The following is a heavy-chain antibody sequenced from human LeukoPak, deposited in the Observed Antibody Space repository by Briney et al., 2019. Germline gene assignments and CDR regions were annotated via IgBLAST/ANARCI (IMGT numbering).Heavy chain of an antibody. V-gene: IGHV3-23*01. J-gene: IGHJ1*01. Sequence: GGSLRHSCVASGFTFRSYAMTWVRQAPGKGLEWVSGISGSGGSTYYADCVRGRFTISRDNSKNTLYLQMNSLRAEDTAVYYCFGYPEYFQHWGQGTLVTVSS. CDR2: ISGSGGST. CDR1: GFTFRSYA. CDR3: FGYPEYFQH. D-gene: IGHD5-18*01.